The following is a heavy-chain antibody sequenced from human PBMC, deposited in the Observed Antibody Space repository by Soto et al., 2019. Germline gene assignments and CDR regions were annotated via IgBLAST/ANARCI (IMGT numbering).Heavy chain of an antibody. CDR1: GGSISSGGYY. CDR3: ARDTPRGYSYGSFDY. CDR2: IYYSGGT. Sequence: PSETLSLTCTVSGGSISSGGYYWSWIRQHPGKGLEWIGYIYYSGGTYYNPSLKSRVTISVDTSKNQFSLKLSSVTAADTAVYYCARDTPRGYSYGSFDYWGQGTLVTVSS. V-gene: IGHV4-31*03. J-gene: IGHJ4*02. D-gene: IGHD5-18*01.